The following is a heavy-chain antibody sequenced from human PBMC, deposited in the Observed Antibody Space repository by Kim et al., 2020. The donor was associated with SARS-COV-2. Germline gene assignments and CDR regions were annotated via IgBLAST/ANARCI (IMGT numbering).Heavy chain of an antibody. CDR1: GYTLTELS. CDR3: ATDRWGNRDGYYYYGMDV. D-gene: IGHD3-16*01. CDR2: FDPEDGET. V-gene: IGHV1-24*01. J-gene: IGHJ6*02. Sequence: ASVKVSCKVSGYTLTELSMHWVRQAPGKGLEWMGGFDPEDGETIYAQKFQGRVTMTEDTSTDTAYMELSSLRSEDTAVYYCATDRWGNRDGYYYYGMDVWGQGTTVTVSS.